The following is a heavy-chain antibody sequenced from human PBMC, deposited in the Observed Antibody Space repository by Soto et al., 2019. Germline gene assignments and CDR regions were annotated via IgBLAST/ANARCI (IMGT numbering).Heavy chain of an antibody. V-gene: IGHV3-23*01. CDR3: AKEPRFRFLSSPNNWFDP. D-gene: IGHD3-3*01. CDR2: ISGSGDST. Sequence: EVQLLESGGGLVQPGGSLRLSCAASGFNFNSYCMSWVRQAPGKGLEWVSAISGSGDSTDYADSVKGRFTISRDNSKNTLFLQMSDLRAEDTALYYCAKEPRFRFLSSPNNWFDPWGLGTLVTVSS. J-gene: IGHJ5*02. CDR1: GFNFNSYC.